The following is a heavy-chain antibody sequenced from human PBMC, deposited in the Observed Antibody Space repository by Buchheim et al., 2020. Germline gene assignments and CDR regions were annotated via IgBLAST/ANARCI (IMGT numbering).Heavy chain of an antibody. V-gene: IGHV3-7*03. J-gene: IGHJ5*02. D-gene: IGHD4-17*01. CDR1: GGSFSGYY. CDR3: ARGWGYGDYWFDP. Sequence: VQLQQWGAGLLKPSETLSLTCAVYGGSFSGYYWSWIRQPPGKGLEWVANIKQDGSEKYYVDSVKGRFTISRDNAKNSLYLQMNSLRSEDTAVYYCARGWGYGDYWFDPWGQGTL. CDR2: IKQDGSEK.